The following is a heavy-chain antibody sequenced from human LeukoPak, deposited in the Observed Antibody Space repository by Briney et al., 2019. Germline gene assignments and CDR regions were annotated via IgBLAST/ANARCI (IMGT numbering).Heavy chain of an antibody. J-gene: IGHJ6*03. CDR2: IYYSGST. V-gene: IGHV4-59*01. CDR3: ARTTEAHSWRTRYYDYYMDV. Sequence: SETLSLTCTVSGGSTSSYYWSWIRQPPGKGLEWIGYIYYSGSTNYNPSLKSRVTISVDTSKNQFSLKLSSVTAVDTAVYYCARTTEAHSWRTRYYDYYMDVWGKGTTVTASS. D-gene: IGHD6-13*01. CDR1: GGSTSSYY.